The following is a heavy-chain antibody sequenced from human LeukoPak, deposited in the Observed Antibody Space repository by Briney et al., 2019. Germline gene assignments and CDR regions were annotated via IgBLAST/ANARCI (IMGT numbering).Heavy chain of an antibody. D-gene: IGHD5-12*01. J-gene: IGHJ4*02. V-gene: IGHV3-48*04. Sequence: GGSLRLSCAASGFTFSSYSMNWVRQAPGKGLEWVSYISSSSSSIYYADSVKGRFTISRDNAKNSLYLQMNSLRAEDTAVYYCASGSGYDPFDYWGQGTLVTVFS. CDR1: GFTFSSYS. CDR2: ISSSSSSI. CDR3: ASGSGYDPFDY.